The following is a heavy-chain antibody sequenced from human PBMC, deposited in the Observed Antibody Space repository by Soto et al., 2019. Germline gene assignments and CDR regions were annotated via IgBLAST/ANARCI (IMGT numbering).Heavy chain of an antibody. V-gene: IGHV3-23*01. CDR1: GLTLNIHG. CDR3: AKDPPISGTYELYHYHGMDV. J-gene: IGHJ6*02. D-gene: IGHD3-10*01. Sequence: EVQLLESGGGLVQPGGSLRLSCAASGLTLNIHGMRWVRQAPGKGLEWVSAISGSGNTRHYADSVRGRFTVSRDNSKNTLYLQMDSLRVEDSAVYYCAKDPPISGTYELYHYHGMDVWGQGTTVTVSS. CDR2: ISGSGNTR.